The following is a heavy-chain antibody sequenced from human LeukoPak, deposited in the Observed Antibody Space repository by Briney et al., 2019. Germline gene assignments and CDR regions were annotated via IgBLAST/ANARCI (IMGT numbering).Heavy chain of an antibody. V-gene: IGHV4-59*01. CDR2: IYYSGST. J-gene: IGHJ4*02. CDR1: GGSISSYY. CDR3: ARVGSSWYFDY. D-gene: IGHD6-13*01. Sequence: SETLSLTCTVSGGSISSYYWSWIRQPPGKRLEWIGYIYYSGSTNYNPSLKSRVTISVDTSKNQFSLKLSSVTAADTAVYYCARVGSSWYFDYWGQGTLVTVSS.